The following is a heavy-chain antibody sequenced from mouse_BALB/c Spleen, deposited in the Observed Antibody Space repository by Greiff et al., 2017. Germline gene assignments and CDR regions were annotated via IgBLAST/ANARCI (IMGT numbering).Heavy chain of an antibody. D-gene: IGHD2-1*01. V-gene: IGHV10-1*02. J-gene: IGHJ4*01. CDR3: VRFYYGKGGDAMDY. CDR2: IRSKSNNYAT. Sequence: EVMLVESGGGLVQPKGSLKLSCAASGFTFNTYAMNWVRQAPGKGLEWVARIRSKSNNYATYYADSVKDRFTISRDDSQSMLYLQMNNLKTEDTAMYYCVRFYYGKGGDAMDYWGQGTSVTVSS. CDR1: GFTFNTYA.